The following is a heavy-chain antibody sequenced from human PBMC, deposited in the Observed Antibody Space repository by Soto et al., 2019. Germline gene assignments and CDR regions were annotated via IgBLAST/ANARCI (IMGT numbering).Heavy chain of an antibody. V-gene: IGHV1-18*01. CDR1: GYTFSNYG. CDR3: ARAAVVVDGDYY. J-gene: IGHJ4*02. D-gene: IGHD3-10*01. Sequence: QVQLVQSGAEVKKPGASVKVSCKASGYTFSNYGISWVRQAPGQGPEWMGWINVYNGKTNYAQKLQGRVTMTTDTSTNRIYMELSSLKADDTAVYYCARAAVVVDGDYYWGQGTLVTVSA. CDR2: INVYNGKT.